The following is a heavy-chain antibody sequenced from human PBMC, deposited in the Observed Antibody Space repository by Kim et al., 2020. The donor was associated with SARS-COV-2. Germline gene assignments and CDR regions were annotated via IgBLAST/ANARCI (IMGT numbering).Heavy chain of an antibody. V-gene: IGHV1-46*01. J-gene: IGHJ6*02. Sequence: ASVKVSCKASGYTFTSYYMSWVRQAPGQGLEWMAIINPSAGGNYAQKFQGRVTMTRDTSTNTVYMELSSLRSDDTAVNYCARGGNYGGAMDVWGQGTTVT. CDR2: INPSAGG. CDR1: GYTFTSYY. CDR3: ARGGNYGGAMDV. D-gene: IGHD4-17*01.